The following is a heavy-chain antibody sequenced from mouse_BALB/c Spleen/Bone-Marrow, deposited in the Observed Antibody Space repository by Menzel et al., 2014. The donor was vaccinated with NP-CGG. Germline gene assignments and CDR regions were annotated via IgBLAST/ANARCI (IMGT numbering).Heavy chain of an antibody. V-gene: IGHV7-3*02. J-gene: IGHJ1*01. CDR3: AKYTGSYIYWSHDV. D-gene: IGHD1-1*02. Sequence: EVLLAESGGGLVQPGGSLRRSCATSGFTFIDYYMNWVRQPPGKALEWLVFIRDKVNGYKTECSATGKDRFSIARDNSQRILSIQMNTLRANDSSAYYCAKYTGSYIYWSHDVWGAGTTVTVYS. CDR2: IRDKVNGYKT. CDR1: GFTFIDYY.